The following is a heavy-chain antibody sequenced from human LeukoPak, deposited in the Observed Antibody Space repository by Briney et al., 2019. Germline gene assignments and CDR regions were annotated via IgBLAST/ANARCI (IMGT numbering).Heavy chain of an antibody. D-gene: IGHD6-13*01. CDR2: NSKSSSYI. CDR1: GYTFSSFS. J-gene: IGHJ5*02. V-gene: IGHV3-21*01. Sequence: PGGSLRLSCAASGYTFSSFSMSWVRQAPGKGLEWVSSNSKSSSYIYYADPVKGLFTISRDNPKNSLYLQMNSLRAEDTAMYYCARAGCSSSCPLRNNWFDPWGQGTLVTVSS. CDR3: ARAGCSSSCPLRNNWFDP.